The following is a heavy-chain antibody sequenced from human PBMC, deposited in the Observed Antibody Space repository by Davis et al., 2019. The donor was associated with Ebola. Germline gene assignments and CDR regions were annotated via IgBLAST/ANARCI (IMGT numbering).Heavy chain of an antibody. V-gene: IGHV3-23*01. D-gene: IGHD3-9*01. Sequence: GGSLRLSCAASEFTFSGYAMSWVRQAPGKGLEWVSAISGSGGSTYYAGSVKGRFTISRDNSRNTLYLQMNSLRAEDTAFYYCARHDILTACDYWGQGTLVTVSS. CDR2: ISGSGGST. CDR3: ARHDILTACDY. J-gene: IGHJ4*02. CDR1: EFTFSGYA.